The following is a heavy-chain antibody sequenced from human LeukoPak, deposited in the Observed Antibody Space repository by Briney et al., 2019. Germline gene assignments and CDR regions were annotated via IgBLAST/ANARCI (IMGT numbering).Heavy chain of an antibody. CDR1: GYSISSGYY. CDR2: IYHRGNT. V-gene: IGHV4-38-2*02. CDR3: ARVPIGYSSSWYSGGFDY. D-gene: IGHD6-13*01. Sequence: SEALSLTCSVSGYSISSGYYWGWIRQPPGKGLEWIGSIYHRGNTYNNPSFKSRVTTSVDTSKNQFSLKLSSVTAADTAVYYCARVPIGYSSSWYSGGFDYWGQGTLVTVSS. J-gene: IGHJ4*02.